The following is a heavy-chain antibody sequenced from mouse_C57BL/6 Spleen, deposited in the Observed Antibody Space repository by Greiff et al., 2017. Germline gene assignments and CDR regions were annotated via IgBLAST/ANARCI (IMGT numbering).Heavy chain of an antibody. CDR3: ASTVVEGAWFAY. J-gene: IGHJ3*01. V-gene: IGHV1-64*01. D-gene: IGHD1-1*01. Sequence: QVQLQQPGAELVKPGASVKLSCKASGYTFTSYWMHWVKQRPGQGLEWIGMIHPNSGSTNYNEKFKSKATLTVDKSSSTAYMQLSSLTSEDSAVYYCASTVVEGAWFAYWGQGTLVTVS. CDR1: GYTFTSYW. CDR2: IHPNSGST.